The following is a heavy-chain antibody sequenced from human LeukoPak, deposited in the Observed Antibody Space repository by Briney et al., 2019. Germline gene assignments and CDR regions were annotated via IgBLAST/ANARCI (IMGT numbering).Heavy chain of an antibody. CDR2: ISAYNGNT. D-gene: IGHD6-19*01. J-gene: IGHJ4*02. Sequence: ASVKVSCKASGGTFSSYAISWMRQAPGQGLEWMGWISAYNGNTNYAQKLQGRVTMTTDTSTSTAYMELRSLRSDDTAVYYCARVMIRGGCPASDYWGQGTLVTVSS. V-gene: IGHV1-18*01. CDR3: ARVMIRGGCPASDY. CDR1: GGTFSSYA.